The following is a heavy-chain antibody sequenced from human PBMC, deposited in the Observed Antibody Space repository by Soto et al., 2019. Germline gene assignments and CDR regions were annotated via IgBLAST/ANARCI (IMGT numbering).Heavy chain of an antibody. CDR3: ASSLLVGYGLEGESD. CDR2: ISAYNGNT. D-gene: IGHD5-18*01. Sequence: QVQLVQSGAEAKKPGASVKVSCKASGYTFTSYGISWVRQAPGQGLEWMGWISAYNGNTNYAQKLQGRVTMTTDTSTSTAYMEVRSLRSDDTAVYYCASSLLVGYGLEGESDWGQGTLVTVSS. J-gene: IGHJ4*02. CDR1: GYTFTSYG. V-gene: IGHV1-18*01.